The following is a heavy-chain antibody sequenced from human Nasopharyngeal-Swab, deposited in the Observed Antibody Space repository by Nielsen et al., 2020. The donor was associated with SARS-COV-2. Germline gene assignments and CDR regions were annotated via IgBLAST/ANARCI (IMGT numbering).Heavy chain of an antibody. CDR2: IYYSGST. V-gene: IGHV4-31*02. Sequence: WIRQPPGKGLGWIGYIYYSGSTYYNPSLKSRVTISVDTSKNQFSLKLGSVTAADTAVYYCARDLVYYYGSGSYGAPHYYYYGMDVWGQGTTVTVSS. D-gene: IGHD3-10*01. J-gene: IGHJ6*02. CDR3: ARDLVYYYGSGSYGAPHYYYYGMDV.